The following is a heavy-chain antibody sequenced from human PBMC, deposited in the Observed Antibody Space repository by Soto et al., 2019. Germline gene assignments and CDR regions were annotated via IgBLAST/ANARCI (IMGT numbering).Heavy chain of an antibody. D-gene: IGHD6-19*01. Sequence: QLQLQESRPGLVKPSETLSLTCTVSGGSISSSSYYWGWIRQPPGKGLEWIGSIYYSGSTYYNPSLKSRVTISVDTSKNQFSLKLSSVTAADTAVYYCARRGYSGWYDYFDYWGQGTLVTVSS. CDR3: ARRGYSGWYDYFDY. J-gene: IGHJ4*02. V-gene: IGHV4-39*01. CDR1: GGSISSSSYY. CDR2: IYYSGST.